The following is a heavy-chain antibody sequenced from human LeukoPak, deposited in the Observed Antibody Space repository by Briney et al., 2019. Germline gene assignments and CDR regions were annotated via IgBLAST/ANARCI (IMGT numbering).Heavy chain of an antibody. CDR1: GYSFTDYY. Sequence: GASVKVSCKTSGYSFTDYYMHWVRQAPGQGLEWMGRINPNSGGTSSAQKFQGRVTMTRDTSINTVYMEVNWLTSDDTAMYYCARADRLHGGPYLIGPWGQGTLVTVSS. D-gene: IGHD3-16*01. CDR2: INPNSGGT. CDR3: ARADRLHGGPYLIGP. J-gene: IGHJ5*02. V-gene: IGHV1-2*02.